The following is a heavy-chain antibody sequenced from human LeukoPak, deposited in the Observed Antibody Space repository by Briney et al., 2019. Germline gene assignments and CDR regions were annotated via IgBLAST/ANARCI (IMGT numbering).Heavy chain of an antibody. CDR3: AGDTHNWNYDSLDYYYYYMDV. Sequence: SETLSLTCTVSRGSIRGGGHYWIWIRQHPGKGLEWIGSISYTGSTYYNPSLKSRVIISVVTSKSQFSLKLSSVTAPDTAIYYCAGDTHNWNYDSLDYYYYYMDVWGKGTTVTVSS. V-gene: IGHV4-31*03. CDR1: RGSIRGGGHY. D-gene: IGHD1-7*01. CDR2: ISYTGST. J-gene: IGHJ6*03.